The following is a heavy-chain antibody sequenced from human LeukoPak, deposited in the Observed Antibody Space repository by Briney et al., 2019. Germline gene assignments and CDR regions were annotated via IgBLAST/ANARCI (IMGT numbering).Heavy chain of an antibody. D-gene: IGHD6-19*01. J-gene: IGHJ4*02. CDR2: ISAYNGNT. CDR1: GYTFTSYG. Sequence: ASVNVSCKASGYTFTSYGISWVRQAPGQGLEWMGWISAYNGNTNYAQKLQGRVTMTTDTSTSTAYMELRSLRSDDTAVYYCARDPYEYSSGWYSGYWGQGTLVTVSS. CDR3: ARDPYEYSSGWYSGY. V-gene: IGHV1-18*01.